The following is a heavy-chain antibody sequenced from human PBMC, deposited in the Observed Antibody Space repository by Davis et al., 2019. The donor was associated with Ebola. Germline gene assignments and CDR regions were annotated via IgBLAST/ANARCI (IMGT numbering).Heavy chain of an antibody. CDR2: INHRGTT. J-gene: IGHJ2*01. CDR3: ARPPSGRYSWYFDL. Sequence: PSETLSLTCAVYGGSFSGYYWSWIRQPPGKGLEWIGEINHRGTTNYNPSLKSRVTIAVDTSKKQFSLKLSSVTAADTAVYYCARPPSGRYSWYFDLWGRGTLVSVSS. V-gene: IGHV4-34*01. D-gene: IGHD1-26*01. CDR1: GGSFSGYY.